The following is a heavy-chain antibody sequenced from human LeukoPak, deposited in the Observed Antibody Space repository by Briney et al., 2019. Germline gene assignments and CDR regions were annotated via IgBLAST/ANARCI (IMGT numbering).Heavy chain of an antibody. D-gene: IGHD1-26*01. CDR3: ARDLSGSYYGWFDP. Sequence: SVKVSCNASGGTFSSYAISWVRQAPGQGLEWMGRIIPILGIANYAQKFQGRVTITADKSTSTAYMELSSLRSEDTAVYYCARDLSGSYYGWFDPWGQGTLVTVPS. J-gene: IGHJ5*02. V-gene: IGHV1-69*04. CDR1: GGTFSSYA. CDR2: IIPILGIA.